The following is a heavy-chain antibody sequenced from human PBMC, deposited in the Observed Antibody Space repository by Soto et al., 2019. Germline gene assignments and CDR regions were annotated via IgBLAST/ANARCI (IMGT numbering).Heavy chain of an antibody. V-gene: IGHV3-23*01. CDR2: ISGSGGTT. D-gene: IGHD4-17*01. CDR3: SNSLYGDPLRSYDY. Sequence: PGGSLRLSCAASGFTFSSYAMSWVRQAPGKGLEWVSVISGSGGTTNYADSVTGRFTISRDNSKNTLYLQMNSLRAEDTAVYYCSNSLYGDPLRSYDYWGQGTLVTGSS. J-gene: IGHJ4*02. CDR1: GFTFSSYA.